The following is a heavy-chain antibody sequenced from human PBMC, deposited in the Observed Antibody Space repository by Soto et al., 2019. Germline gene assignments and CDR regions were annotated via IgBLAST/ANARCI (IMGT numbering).Heavy chain of an antibody. V-gene: IGHV4-31*03. CDR1: GGSISSGGYY. CDR3: ARGRWWLLDGYY. D-gene: IGHD3-22*01. CDR2: IYYSGST. J-gene: IGHJ4*02. Sequence: SETLSLTCTVSGGSISSGGYYWSWIRQHPGKGLEWIGYIYYSGSTYYNPSLKSRVTISVDSSKNQFSLKLSSVTAADTAVYYCARGRWWLLDGYYWGPGTLLAV.